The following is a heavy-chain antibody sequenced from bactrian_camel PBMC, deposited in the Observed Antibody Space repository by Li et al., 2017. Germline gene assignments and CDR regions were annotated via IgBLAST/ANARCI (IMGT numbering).Heavy chain of an antibody. Sequence: VESGGGLVQPGGSLRLSCAASGFTFSSYRMSWVRQAPGRGLEWVSCINSAAVVLDYADSVRGRFTISRDNGKSTVYLQMNSLKPEDTALYYCVARSVGWCPLFEHWLGKRAYTPGGYFANWGQGTQVTVS. CDR3: VARSVGWCPLFEHWLGKRAYTPGGYFAN. CDR1: GFTFSSYR. V-gene: IGHV3S35*01. D-gene: IGHD1*01. J-gene: IGHJ6*01. CDR2: INSAAVVL.